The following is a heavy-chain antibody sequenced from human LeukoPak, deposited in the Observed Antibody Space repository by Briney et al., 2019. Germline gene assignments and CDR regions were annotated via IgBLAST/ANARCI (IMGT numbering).Heavy chain of an antibody. CDR2: IKPDSGSS. V-gene: IGHV1-2*07. CDR3: ARARVPIAVAGLYYFDY. Sequence: ASVKVSCKASGYTFTAYYIHWLRQAPGQGPEWMGWIKPDSGSSHYAHKFQGRVTMTRDTSSNSAYMDLTRLKSDDTALYYCARARVPIAVAGLYYFDYWGQGALVTVSS. CDR1: GYTFTAYY. D-gene: IGHD6-19*01. J-gene: IGHJ4*02.